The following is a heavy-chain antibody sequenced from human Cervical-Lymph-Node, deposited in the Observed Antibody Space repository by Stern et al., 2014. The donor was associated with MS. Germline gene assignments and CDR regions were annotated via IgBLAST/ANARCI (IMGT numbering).Heavy chain of an antibody. V-gene: IGHV1-18*01. Sequence: QVQLVESGAEVKKPGASVKVSCKASGYTFTSYGINWVRQAPGQGLEWMGWISANNGNTNYAPKLQGRVTMTTDTPTSTAYLELRSLRSDDTAVYYCARDGGSGYYSAYNWFDPWGQGTLVTVSS. CDR2: ISANNGNT. CDR3: ARDGGSGYYSAYNWFDP. D-gene: IGHD3-22*01. J-gene: IGHJ5*02. CDR1: GYTFTSYG.